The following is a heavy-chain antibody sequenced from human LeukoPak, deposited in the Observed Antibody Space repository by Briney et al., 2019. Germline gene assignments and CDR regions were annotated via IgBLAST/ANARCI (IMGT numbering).Heavy chain of an antibody. CDR2: IYPGDSDT. Sequence: PGESLKISCKGSGYSFTSYWIGWVRQMPGKGLEWMGIIYPGDSDTRYSPSIQGQVTTSADKSISTAYLQWSSLKASDTAMYYCARQHSSGYFSRAFDIWGQGTMVTVSS. J-gene: IGHJ3*02. CDR1: GYSFTSYW. CDR3: ARQHSSGYFSRAFDI. D-gene: IGHD3-22*01. V-gene: IGHV5-51*01.